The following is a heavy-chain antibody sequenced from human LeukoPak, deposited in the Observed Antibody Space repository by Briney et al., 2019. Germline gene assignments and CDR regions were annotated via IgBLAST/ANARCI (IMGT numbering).Heavy chain of an antibody. CDR3: ARGPDSGSYFAWFDP. D-gene: IGHD3-10*01. CDR2: INHSGST. CDR1: GGSFSGYY. Sequence: SETLSLTCAVYGGSFSGYYWSWVRQPPGKGLEWIGEINHSGSTKYNPSFKSRVAISVDTSRNQLSLKLSSVTAADTAVYYCARGPDSGSYFAWFDPWGQGTLVTVSS. V-gene: IGHV4-34*01. J-gene: IGHJ5*02.